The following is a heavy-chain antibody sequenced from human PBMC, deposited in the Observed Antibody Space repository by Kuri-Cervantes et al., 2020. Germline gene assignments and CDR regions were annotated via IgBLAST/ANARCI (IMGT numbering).Heavy chain of an antibody. CDR3: AGGTYDSSGFPVFDY. Sequence: SETLSLTCTVSGGSISSYYWSWIRQPPGKGLEWLGYVYYSGSTNYNPFLKSRFSISVDTSKSQFSLKLTSVTAADTAVYYCAGGTYDSSGFPVFDYWGQGTLVTVSS. CDR1: GGSISSYY. J-gene: IGHJ4*02. V-gene: IGHV4-59*01. CDR2: VYYSGST. D-gene: IGHD3-22*01.